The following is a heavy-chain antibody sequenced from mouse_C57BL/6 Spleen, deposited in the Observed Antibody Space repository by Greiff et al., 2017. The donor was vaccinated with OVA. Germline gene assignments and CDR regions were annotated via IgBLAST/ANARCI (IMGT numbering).Heavy chain of an antibody. V-gene: IGHV2-6-1*01. CDR1: GFSLTSYG. J-gene: IGHJ3*01. CDR2: IWSDGST. Sequence: QVQLQQSGPGLVAPSQSLSITCTVSGFSLTSYGVHWVRQPPGKGLEWLVVIWSDGSTTYNSALNSRLSISKDNSKSQGFLKMNSLQTDETGMYYCARHEWDDYDSAGFAYWGQGTLVTVSA. D-gene: IGHD2-4*01. CDR3: ARHEWDDYDSAGFAY.